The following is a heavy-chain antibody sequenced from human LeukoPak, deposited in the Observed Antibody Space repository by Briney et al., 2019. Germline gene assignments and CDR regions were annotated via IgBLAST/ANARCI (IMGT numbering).Heavy chain of an antibody. V-gene: IGHV3-21*01. D-gene: IGHD4-11*01. J-gene: IGHJ6*02. CDR1: GFTFSSYR. CDR3: ARDLDYRGPYGMDV. Sequence: GGSLRLSCAASGFTFSSYRMNWVRQAPGKGLEWVSSISSSSSYIYYADSVKGRFTISRDNAKNSLYLQMNSLRAEDTAVYYCARDLDYRGPYGMDVWGQGTTVTVSS. CDR2: ISSSSSYI.